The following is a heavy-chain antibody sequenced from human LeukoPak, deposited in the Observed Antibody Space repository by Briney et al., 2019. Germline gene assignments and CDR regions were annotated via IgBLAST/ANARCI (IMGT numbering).Heavy chain of an antibody. CDR2: ISSRSSHT. CDR3: ARFSSGWYYFDY. J-gene: IGHJ4*02. D-gene: IGHD6-19*01. CDR1: GFTFSSYA. V-gene: IGHV3-11*03. Sequence: PGGSLRLSCAASGFTFSSYAMSWVRQAPGKGLEWVPYISSRSSHTNYADSVKGRFTISRDNAKNSLYLQMNSLRAEDTAVYYCARFSSGWYYFDYWGQGTLVTVSS.